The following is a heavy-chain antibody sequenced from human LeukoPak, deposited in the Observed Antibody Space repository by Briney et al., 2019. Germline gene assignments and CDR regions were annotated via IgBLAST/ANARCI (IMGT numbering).Heavy chain of an antibody. J-gene: IGHJ4*02. Sequence: QPGRSLRLSCAASGFTFDDCAMHWVRQAPGKGLVWVSRINSDGSSTSYADSVKGRFTISRDNAKNTLYLQMNSLRAEDTAVYYCAGRKFARDYWGQGTLVTVSS. CDR2: INSDGSST. V-gene: IGHV3-74*01. CDR3: AGRKFARDY. CDR1: GFTFDDCA. D-gene: IGHD3-10*01.